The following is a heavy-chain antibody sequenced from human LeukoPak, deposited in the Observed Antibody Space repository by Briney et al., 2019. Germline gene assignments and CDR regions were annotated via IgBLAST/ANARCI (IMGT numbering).Heavy chain of an antibody. CDR1: GYTFTSYG. Sequence: ASVKVSCKASGYTFTSYGISWVRQAPGQGLEWMGWISAYNGNTNYAQKLQGRVTMTTDTSTSTAYMELRSLRSDDTAVYYCARDGEWYEKYYYYGVDVWGQGTTVTVSS. J-gene: IGHJ6*02. D-gene: IGHD2-8*01. CDR2: ISAYNGNT. CDR3: ARDGEWYEKYYYYGVDV. V-gene: IGHV1-18*01.